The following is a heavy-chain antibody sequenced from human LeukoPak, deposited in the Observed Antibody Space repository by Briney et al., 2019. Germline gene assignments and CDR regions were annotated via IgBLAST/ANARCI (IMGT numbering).Heavy chain of an antibody. CDR3: ARDGGIAARPLDP. Sequence: GASVKVSCKASGYTFTSYYMHWVRQAPGQGLERMGIINPSGGSTSYAQKFQGRVTMTRDTSTSTVYMELSSLRSEDTAVYYCARDGGIAARPLDPWGQGTLVTVSS. D-gene: IGHD6-6*01. CDR2: INPSGGST. V-gene: IGHV1-46*01. J-gene: IGHJ5*02. CDR1: GYTFTSYY.